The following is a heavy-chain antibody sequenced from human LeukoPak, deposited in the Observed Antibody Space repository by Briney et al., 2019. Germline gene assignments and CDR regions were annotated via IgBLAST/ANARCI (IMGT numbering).Heavy chain of an antibody. Sequence: PSETLSLTCTVSGGSISSYYWSWIRQPPGEGLEWIGYIYTSGSTNYNPSLKSRVTISVDTSKNQFSLKLSSVTAADTAVYYCARHYSNYVGYYYYMDVWGKGTTVTVSS. J-gene: IGHJ6*03. CDR2: IYTSGST. V-gene: IGHV4-4*09. CDR3: ARHYSNYVGYYYYMDV. D-gene: IGHD4-11*01. CDR1: GGSISSYY.